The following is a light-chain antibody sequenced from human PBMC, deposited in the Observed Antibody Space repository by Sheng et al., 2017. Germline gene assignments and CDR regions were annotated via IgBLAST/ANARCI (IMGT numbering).Light chain of an antibody. Sequence: QPVLTQPPSASGTPGQRVTISCSGSSSNIGSNVVNWYQQIPGTAPKLLIYSTDQRPSGVPDRLSGSKSGTSASLAISGLQSEDEADYYCAAWDDSLKGVVFGGGTKLTVL. CDR2: STD. J-gene: IGLJ2*01. CDR3: AAWDDSLKGVV. V-gene: IGLV1-44*01. CDR1: SSNIGSNV.